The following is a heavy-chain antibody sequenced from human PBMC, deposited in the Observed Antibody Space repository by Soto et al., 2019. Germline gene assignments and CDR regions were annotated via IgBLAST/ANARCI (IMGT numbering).Heavy chain of an antibody. J-gene: IGHJ5*02. CDR2: ISNSGSHT. Sequence: QVQLVESGGGLVKPGGSLRVSCAASGFTFSDYFMSWIRQAPGKGLEWVSYISNSGSHTYYADSVKGRFTISRDNAKNSLYLQLTSLTVDDAAVYYCARGAWFDPWGQGTLVTVSS. V-gene: IGHV3-11*01. CDR3: ARGAWFDP. CDR1: GFTFSDYF.